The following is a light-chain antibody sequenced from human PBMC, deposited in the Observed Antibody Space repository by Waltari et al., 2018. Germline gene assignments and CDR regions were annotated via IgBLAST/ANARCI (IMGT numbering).Light chain of an antibody. J-gene: IGLJ2*01. Sequence: SSDLTQDPSLSVALGQTVRITCQGDSLRRSNASWYQQRPGQAPILVLYGPDNRPSGIPDRFSGSTSGNTASLTITGAQAEDEADYYCHSRETFSTRLFGGGTRLTV. CDR1: SLRRSN. CDR2: GPD. V-gene: IGLV3-19*01. CDR3: HSRETFSTRL.